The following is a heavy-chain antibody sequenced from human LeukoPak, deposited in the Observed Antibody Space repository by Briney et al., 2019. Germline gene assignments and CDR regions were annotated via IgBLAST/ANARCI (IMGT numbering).Heavy chain of an antibody. V-gene: IGHV3-23*01. J-gene: IGHJ4*02. D-gene: IGHD3-3*01. CDR3: AKVPPEIWSGYEYYFDY. Sequence: PGGSLRLSCAASGFTFSSYAMSWVRQAPGKGLEWVSAISGSGGSTYYAGSVKGRFTISRDNSKNTLYLQMNSLRAEDTAVYYCAKVPPEIWSGYEYYFDYWGQGTLVTVSS. CDR1: GFTFSSYA. CDR2: ISGSGGST.